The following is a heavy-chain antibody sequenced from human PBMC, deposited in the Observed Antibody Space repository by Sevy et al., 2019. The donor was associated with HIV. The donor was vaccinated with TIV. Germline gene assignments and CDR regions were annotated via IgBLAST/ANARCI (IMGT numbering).Heavy chain of an antibody. Sequence: SETLSLTCAVHGGSFSGYYWSWIRQSPGKGLEWIGEINHSGTTNYNPSLKRRVAISMDTSKNQFSLKLNSVTAADTAMYYCARSIGYSHFLWHLDLWGRGTLVTVSS. V-gene: IGHV4-34*01. CDR1: GGSFSGYY. D-gene: IGHD5-18*01. J-gene: IGHJ2*01. CDR2: INHSGTT. CDR3: ARSIGYSHFLWHLDL.